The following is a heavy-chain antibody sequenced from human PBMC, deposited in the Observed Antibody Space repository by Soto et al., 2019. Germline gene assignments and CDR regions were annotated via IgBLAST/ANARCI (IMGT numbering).Heavy chain of an antibody. CDR3: ARLYVAEFARPNWFDP. Sequence: SETLSLTCIVSNDSISRSSYYWGWIRQPPGKGLEWIGAIYYTGSTYYNPSLRSRVTIFVDTFRNQFSLGLTSVTAADTAVYYCARLYVAEFARPNWFDPWGRGTLVTVSS. V-gene: IGHV4-39*01. CDR2: IYYTGST. CDR1: NDSISRSSYY. J-gene: IGHJ5*02. D-gene: IGHD3-10*01.